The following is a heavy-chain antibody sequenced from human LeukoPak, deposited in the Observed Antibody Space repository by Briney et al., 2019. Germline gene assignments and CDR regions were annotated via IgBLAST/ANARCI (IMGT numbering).Heavy chain of an antibody. CDR3: ARHLYDFWSGYYRLFTREQNWFAP. V-gene: IGHV1-2*02. Sequence: ASVKVSCKASGYTFTGYYLHWVRQAPGQGLEWIGWINPNSGGTNYAQKFQGRVTMTRDTSISTAYMELSRLRSDDTAVYYCARHLYDFWSGYYRLFTREQNWFAPWGQGTLVTVSS. CDR1: GYTFTGYY. D-gene: IGHD3-3*01. J-gene: IGHJ5*02. CDR2: INPNSGGT.